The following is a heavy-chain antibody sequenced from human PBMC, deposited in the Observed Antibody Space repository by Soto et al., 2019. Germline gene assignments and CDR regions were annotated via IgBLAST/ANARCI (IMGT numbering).Heavy chain of an antibody. J-gene: IGHJ3*02. V-gene: IGHV1-3*01. CDR1: GYTFTSYA. Sequence: ASVKVSCKASGYTFTSYAMHWVRQAPGQRLEWMGWINAGNGNTKYSQKFQGRVTITRDTSASTAYMELSSLRSEDTAVYYCAMRFVGVLAIDAFDIWGQGTMVTVSS. CDR3: AMRFVGVLAIDAFDI. D-gene: IGHD3-16*02. CDR2: INAGNGNT.